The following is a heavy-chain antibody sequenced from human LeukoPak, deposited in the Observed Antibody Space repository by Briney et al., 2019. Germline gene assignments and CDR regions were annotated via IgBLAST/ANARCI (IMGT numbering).Heavy chain of an antibody. J-gene: IGHJ5*02. V-gene: IGHV1-69*01. Sequence: SVKVSCKASGGTFSSYAISWVRQAPGQGFEWMGGIIPIFGTANYAQKFQGRVTITADESTSTAYMELSSLRSEDTAVYYCARAPKGGVPAAISYWFDPWGQGTLVTVSS. CDR1: GGTFSSYA. CDR2: IIPIFGTA. D-gene: IGHD2-2*01. CDR3: ARAPKGGVPAAISYWFDP.